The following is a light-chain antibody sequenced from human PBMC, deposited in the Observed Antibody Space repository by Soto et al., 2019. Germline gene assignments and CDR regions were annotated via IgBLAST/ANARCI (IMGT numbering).Light chain of an antibody. V-gene: IGLV1-44*01. Sequence: QSVLTQPPSASGTPGQRVTISCSGRSSNIGSENVNWYQQVPGTAPKLLIYANNQRPSGVPDRFSVSKSGTSASLAIGGLQSEDEAYYYCAAWDDSLKGWVFGGGTQLTVL. CDR3: AAWDDSLKGWV. CDR2: ANN. J-gene: IGLJ3*02. CDR1: SSNIGSEN.